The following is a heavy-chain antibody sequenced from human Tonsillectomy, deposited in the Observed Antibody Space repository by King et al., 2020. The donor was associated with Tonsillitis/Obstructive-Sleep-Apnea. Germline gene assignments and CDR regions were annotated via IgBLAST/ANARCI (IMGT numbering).Heavy chain of an antibody. V-gene: IGHV3-30*04. J-gene: IGHJ3*02. CDR1: GVTFSSYA. CDR2: ISYDGSNK. Sequence: VQLVESGGGVVQPGRSLRLSCAASGVTFSSYAMHWVRQAPGKGLEWVAVISYDGSNKYYADSVKGRFTISRDNSKNTLYMQMNSLRAEDTAVYHCARAGDYSESSGSQGAFDIWGQGTMVTVSS. D-gene: IGHD3-22*01. CDR3: ARAGDYSESSGSQGAFDI.